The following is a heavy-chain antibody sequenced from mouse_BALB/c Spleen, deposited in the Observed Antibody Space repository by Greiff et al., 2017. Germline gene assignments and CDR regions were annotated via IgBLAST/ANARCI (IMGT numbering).Heavy chain of an antibody. D-gene: IGHD1-1*01. CDR3: ARDHYGSSYAMDY. V-gene: IGHV2-9*02. J-gene: IGHJ4*01. CDR2: IWAGGST. Sequence: VMLVESGPGLVAPSQSLSITCTVSGFSLTSYGVHWVRQPPGKGLEWLGVIWAGGSTNYNSALMSRLSISKDNSKSQVFLKMNSLQTDDTAMYYCARDHYGSSYAMDYWGQGTSVTVSS. CDR1: GFSLTSYG.